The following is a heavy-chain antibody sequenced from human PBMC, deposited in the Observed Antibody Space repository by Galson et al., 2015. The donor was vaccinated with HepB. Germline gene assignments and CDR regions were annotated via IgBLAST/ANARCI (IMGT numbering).Heavy chain of an antibody. Sequence: SLRLSCAASGFTFSNYSMNWVRQAPGKGLEWVSSISASPFYIYYADSMKGRFTISRDNAKDSLYLQMNSLRAEDTAVYYCARGEDFWSGSYIGFDYWGQGTLVTVSS. J-gene: IGHJ4*02. CDR1: GFTFSNYS. D-gene: IGHD3-3*01. V-gene: IGHV3-21*01. CDR3: ARGEDFWSGSYIGFDY. CDR2: ISASPFYI.